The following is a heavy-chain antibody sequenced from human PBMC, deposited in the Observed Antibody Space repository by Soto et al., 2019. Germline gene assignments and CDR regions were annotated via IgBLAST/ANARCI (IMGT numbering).Heavy chain of an antibody. CDR3: ARDWGSSGWFRGPDY. V-gene: IGHV3-30-3*01. CDR1: RFTFSPYA. CDR2: ISFAGGDK. Sequence: QVQLVESGGGVVQPGRSLRLSCAASRFTFSPYAMHWVRQAPGKGLEWVAGISFAGGDKVYTDSVKGRFTISRDNSKNTLQLQMNSLKPEDTAVYYCARDWGSSGWFRGPDYWGQGTLVTVSS. J-gene: IGHJ4*02. D-gene: IGHD3-16*01.